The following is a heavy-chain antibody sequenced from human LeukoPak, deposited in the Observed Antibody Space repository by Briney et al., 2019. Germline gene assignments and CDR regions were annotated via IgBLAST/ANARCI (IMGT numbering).Heavy chain of an antibody. CDR3: ARVGTYGSGSYLSWLDY. CDR1: GGSISSSRYY. CDR2: IYYSGST. D-gene: IGHD3-10*01. Sequence: SETLSLTCTVSGGSISSSRYYWGWIRQPPGKGLEWIGYIYYSGSTNYNPSLKSRVTISVDTSKNQFSLKLSSVTAADTAVYYCARVGTYGSGSYLSWLDYWGQGTLVTVSS. J-gene: IGHJ4*02. V-gene: IGHV4-61*05.